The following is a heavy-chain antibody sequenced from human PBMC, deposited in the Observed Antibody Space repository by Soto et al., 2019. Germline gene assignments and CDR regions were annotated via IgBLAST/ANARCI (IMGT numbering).Heavy chain of an antibody. J-gene: IGHJ6*02. CDR2: IYYSGST. Sequence: SETLSLTCTVSGGSISSGGYYWSWIRQHPGKGLEWIGYIYYSGSTYYNPSLKSRVTISVDTSKNQFSLKLSSVTAADTAVYYCARDRMAGGDYGSGIYYGMDVWGQGTTVTVSS. CDR3: ARDRMAGGDYGSGIYYGMDV. D-gene: IGHD2-21*02. V-gene: IGHV4-31*03. CDR1: GGSISSGGYY.